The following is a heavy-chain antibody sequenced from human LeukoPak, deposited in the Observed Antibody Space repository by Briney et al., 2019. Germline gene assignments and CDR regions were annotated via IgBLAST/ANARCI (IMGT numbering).Heavy chain of an antibody. CDR1: GYSFTSYW. Sequence: GESLKISCKGSGYSFTSYWIGWVRQMPGKGLEWMGIIYPGDSDTRYSPSFQGQVTISADKSISTAYLQWSSLKASDTAMYYCARSSSGYPVDYYYYYGMDVWGQGTTVTVSS. V-gene: IGHV5-51*01. J-gene: IGHJ6*02. CDR3: ARSSSGYPVDYYYYYGMDV. D-gene: IGHD3-22*01. CDR2: IYPGDSDT.